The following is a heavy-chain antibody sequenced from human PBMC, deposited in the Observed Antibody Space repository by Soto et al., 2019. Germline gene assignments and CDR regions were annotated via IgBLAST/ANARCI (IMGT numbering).Heavy chain of an antibody. V-gene: IGHV1-8*01. Sequence: ASVKVSCKASGYTFTSYDINWVRQATGQGLEWMGWMNPNSGNTGYAQKFQGRVTMTRNTSISTAYMELSSLRSEDTAVYYCARAPELRSGVSLWFDPWGQGTLVNVS. D-gene: IGHD3-10*01. CDR2: MNPNSGNT. CDR1: GYTFTSYD. J-gene: IGHJ5*02. CDR3: ARAPELRSGVSLWFDP.